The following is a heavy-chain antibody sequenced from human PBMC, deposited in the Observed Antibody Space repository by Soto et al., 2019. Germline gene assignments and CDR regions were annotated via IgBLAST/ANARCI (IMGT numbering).Heavy chain of an antibody. Sequence: QVQLVQSGAEVKKPGASVKVSCKASGYTFTSHDINWMRQATGQGLEWMGWMNPNSGHTNYAQKFQGRVTMTRDTAISTACMELTSLRSEDTAIYYCASNMSTTWGQGTLVTVSS. D-gene: IGHD2-2*01. V-gene: IGHV1-8*01. CDR3: ASNMSTT. CDR1: GYTFTSHD. CDR2: MNPNSGHT. J-gene: IGHJ5*02.